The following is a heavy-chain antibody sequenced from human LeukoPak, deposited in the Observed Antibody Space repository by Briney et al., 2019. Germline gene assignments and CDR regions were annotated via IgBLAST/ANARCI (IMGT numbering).Heavy chain of an antibody. Sequence: SVKVSCKASGGTFSGYAISWVRQAPGQGLEWMGGIIPIFGTANYAQKFQGRVTITTDESTSTAYMELSSLRSEDTAVYYCARAITYYYDSSGYCFDYWGQGTLVTVSS. CDR1: GGTFSGYA. CDR3: ARAITYYYDSSGYCFDY. CDR2: IIPIFGTA. J-gene: IGHJ4*02. D-gene: IGHD3-22*01. V-gene: IGHV1-69*05.